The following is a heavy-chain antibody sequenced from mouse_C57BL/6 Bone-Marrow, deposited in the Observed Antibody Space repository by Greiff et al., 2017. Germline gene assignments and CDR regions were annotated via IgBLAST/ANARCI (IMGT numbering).Heavy chain of an antibody. CDR2: ISSGSSTI. CDR1: GFTFSDYG. Sequence: EVHLLESGGGLVKPGGSLKLSCAASGFTFSDYGMHWVRPAPEKGLEWVAYISSGSSTIYYADTVKGRFTISRDNVKNTLFLQMTSLRSEDTAMYYCARHGVTTVVATPLYWYFDVWGTGTTVTVSS. CDR3: ARHGVTTVVATPLYWYFDV. J-gene: IGHJ1*03. D-gene: IGHD1-1*01. V-gene: IGHV5-17*01.